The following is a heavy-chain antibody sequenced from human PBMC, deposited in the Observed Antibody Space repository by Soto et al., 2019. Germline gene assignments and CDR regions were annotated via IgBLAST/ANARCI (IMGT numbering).Heavy chain of an antibody. CDR2: INYNSRAT. CDR1: GFSFNSYA. J-gene: IGHJ6*02. D-gene: IGHD3-10*01. Sequence: EVQLLESGGGLVQPGGSLRLSCETSGFSFNSYAMTWVRQAPGMGLEWVAVINYNSRATFHAQSVKGRFTISRDNSRNTLFLQMDTLIAEDPADFYCVKQRGSGKTYYYNMDVWGLGTTVIVSS. CDR3: VKQRGSGKTYYYNMDV. V-gene: IGHV3-23*01.